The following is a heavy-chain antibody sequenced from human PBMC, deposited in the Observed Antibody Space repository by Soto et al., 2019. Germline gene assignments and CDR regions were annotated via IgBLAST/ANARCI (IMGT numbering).Heavy chain of an antibody. CDR3: AKDRAVLLWFGDIYFDY. J-gene: IGHJ4*02. V-gene: IGHV3-23*01. CDR2: ISGSGGST. Sequence: GGSLRLSCAASGFTFSSYAMSWVRQAPGKGLEWVSAISGSGGSTYYADSVKGRFTISRDNSKNTLYLQMNSLRAEDTAVYYCAKDRAVLLWFGDIYFDYWGQGTLVTVSS. CDR1: GFTFSSYA. D-gene: IGHD3-10*01.